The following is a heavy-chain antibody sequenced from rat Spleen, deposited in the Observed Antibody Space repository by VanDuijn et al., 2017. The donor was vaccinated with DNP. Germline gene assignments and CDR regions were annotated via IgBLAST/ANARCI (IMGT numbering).Heavy chain of an antibody. V-gene: IGHV5-17*01. CDR1: GFTFSDYA. CDR3: ARWTTVVTYYVMDA. D-gene: IGHD1-1*01. Sequence: EVQLVESGGGLVQPGRSLKLSCAASGFTFSDYAMAWVRQAPKKGLEWVATIIYDGSSTYYRDPLKGRFTISRDNAKSTLYLQMDSLRSEDTATYYCARWTTVVTYYVMDAWGQGASVTVSS. J-gene: IGHJ4*01. CDR2: IIYDGSST.